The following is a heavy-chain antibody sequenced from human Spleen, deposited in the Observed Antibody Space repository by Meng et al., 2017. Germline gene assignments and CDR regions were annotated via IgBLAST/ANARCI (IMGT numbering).Heavy chain of an antibody. CDR3: AKFYDSSGYYNYFDY. D-gene: IGHD3-22*01. CDR2: ISGSGGST. J-gene: IGHJ4*02. CDR1: GFTFSDYW. Sequence: GGSLRLSCAASGFTFSDYWMTWVRQAPGKGLEWVSAISGSGGSTYYADSVKGRFTISRDNSKNTLYLQMNSLRAEDTAVYYCAKFYDSSGYYNYFDYWGQGTLVTVSS. V-gene: IGHV3-23*01.